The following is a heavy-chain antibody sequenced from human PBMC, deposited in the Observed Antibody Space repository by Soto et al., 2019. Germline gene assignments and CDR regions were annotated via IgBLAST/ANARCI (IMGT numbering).Heavy chain of an antibody. Sequence: ASVKVSCKASGYTFTSYGISWVRQAPGQGLEWMGWISAYNGNTNYAQKLQGRVTMTTDTSTSTAYMELRSLRSDDTAVYYCARDYKNTYYYDSSGYEDYWGQGTLVTVSS. CDR3: ARDYKNTYYYDSSGYEDY. D-gene: IGHD3-22*01. V-gene: IGHV1-18*01. J-gene: IGHJ4*02. CDR1: GYTFTSYG. CDR2: ISAYNGNT.